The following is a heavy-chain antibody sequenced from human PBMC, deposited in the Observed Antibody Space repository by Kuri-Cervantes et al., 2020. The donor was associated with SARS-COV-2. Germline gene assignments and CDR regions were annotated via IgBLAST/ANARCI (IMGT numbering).Heavy chain of an antibody. CDR3: AREGCSSTSCYSAWFDP. V-gene: IGHV1-69*05. D-gene: IGHD2-2*01. CDR2: IIPIFGTA. J-gene: IGHJ5*02. CDR1: GGTFSGYA. Sequence: SVKVSCKASGGTFSGYAISWVRQAPGQGLEWMGGIIPIFGTANYAQKFQGRVTITTDESTSTAYMELSSLRSEDTAVYYCAREGCSSTSCYSAWFDPWGQGTLVTVSS.